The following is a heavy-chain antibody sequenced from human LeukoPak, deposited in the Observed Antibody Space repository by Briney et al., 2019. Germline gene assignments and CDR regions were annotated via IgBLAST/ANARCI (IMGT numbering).Heavy chain of an antibody. CDR2: ISYDGSNK. D-gene: IGHD6-19*01. J-gene: IGHJ5*02. CDR1: GFIFDDYG. V-gene: IGHV3-30*03. CDR3: ARGGIAVAGIDFRWFDP. Sequence: GGSLRLSCAASGFIFDDYGMSWVRQAPGKGLEWVAVISYDGSNKYYADSVKGRFTISRDNSKNTLYLQMNSLRVEDTAVYYCARGGIAVAGIDFRWFDPWGQGTLVTVSS.